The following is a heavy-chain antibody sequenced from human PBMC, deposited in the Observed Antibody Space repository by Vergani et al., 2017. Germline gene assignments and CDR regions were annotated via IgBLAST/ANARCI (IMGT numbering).Heavy chain of an antibody. CDR1: GFTFSSYA. V-gene: IGHV3-30-3*01. CDR3: AREVYDFNYMDV. J-gene: IGHJ6*03. CDR2: ISYDGSNK. Sequence: QVQLVESGGGVVQPGRSLRLSCAAYGFTFSSYAMHWVRPAPGKGLEWVAVISYDGSNKYYADSVKGRFTISRDNSKNTLYLQMNSLRAEDTAVYYCAREVYDFNYMDVWGKGTTVTVSS. D-gene: IGHD2-8*01.